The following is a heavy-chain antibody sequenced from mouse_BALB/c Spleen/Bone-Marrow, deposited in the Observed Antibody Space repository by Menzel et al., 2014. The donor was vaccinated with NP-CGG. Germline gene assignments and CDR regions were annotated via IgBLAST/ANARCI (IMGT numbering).Heavy chain of an antibody. J-gene: IGHJ2*01. V-gene: IGHV7-3*02. CDR2: IRNKANGYTT. CDR3: ARDGYDDY. D-gene: IGHD2-2*01. CDR1: GFTFTDYY. Sequence: EVMLVESGGGLVQPGGSLRLSCATSGFTFTDYYMSWVRQPPGKALEWLGFIRNKANGYTTEYSASVKGRFTISRDNSQSILYLQMNTLRAEDSATYYCARDGYDDYWGQGTTLPVSS.